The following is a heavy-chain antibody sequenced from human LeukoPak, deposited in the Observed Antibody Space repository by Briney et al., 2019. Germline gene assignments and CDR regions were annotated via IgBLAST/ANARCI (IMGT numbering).Heavy chain of an antibody. J-gene: IGHJ5*02. CDR1: GGSISSYY. D-gene: IGHD3-10*01. Sequence: SETLSLTCTVSGGSISSYYWSWIRQPAGKGLEWIGRIYTSGSTNYNPSLKSRVTMSVDTSKNQFSLKLSSVTAADTAVYFCARAYGESSVNYFDPWGQGTLVTVSS. CDR3: ARAYGESSVNYFDP. V-gene: IGHV4-4*07. CDR2: IYTSGST.